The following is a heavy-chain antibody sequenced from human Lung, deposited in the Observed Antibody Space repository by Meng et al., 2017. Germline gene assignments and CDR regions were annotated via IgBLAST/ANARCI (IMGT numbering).Heavy chain of an antibody. Sequence: QGQLQQWGSGLLKPSETLSLTCVVAGGSFSYYYGSWIRQPPGKGLEWIGEINHSGSTNYNPSLESRATISVDTSQNNLSLKLSSVTAADSAVYYCARGPTTMAHDFDYWGQGTLVTVSS. J-gene: IGHJ4*02. CDR3: ARGPTTMAHDFDY. CDR2: INHSGST. D-gene: IGHD4-11*01. V-gene: IGHV4-34*01. CDR1: GGSFSYYY.